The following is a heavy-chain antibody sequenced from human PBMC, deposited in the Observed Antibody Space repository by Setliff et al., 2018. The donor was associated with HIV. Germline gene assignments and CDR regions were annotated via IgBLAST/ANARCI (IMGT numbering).Heavy chain of an antibody. CDR2: MNPNSGNT. CDR3: ARGPASKYYNFWSGYEGFYYYYMDV. J-gene: IGHJ6*03. CDR1: ASRYSFTAYN. Sequence: ASVKVSCKASASRYSFTAYNMHWVRQAPGQGLEWMGWMNPNSGNTGYAQKFQGRVTMTRNTSISTAYMELSSLRSEDTAVYYCARGPASKYYNFWSGYEGFYYYYMDVWGKGTTVTVSS. V-gene: IGHV1-8*02. D-gene: IGHD3-3*01.